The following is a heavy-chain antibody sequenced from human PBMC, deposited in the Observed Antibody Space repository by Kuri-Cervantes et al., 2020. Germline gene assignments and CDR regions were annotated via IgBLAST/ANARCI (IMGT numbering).Heavy chain of an antibody. CDR2: INHSGST. CDR1: GGSFSGYY. CDR3: ARSVVVITNDAFDF. V-gene: IGHV4-34*01. J-gene: IGHJ3*01. Sequence: GSLRLSCAVYGGSFSGYYWSWIRQPPGKGLEWIGEINHSGSTNYNPSLKSRVTISVDTSKNQFSLKLSSVTAADTAVYYCARSVVVITNDAFDFWGRGTMVTVSS. D-gene: IGHD3-22*01.